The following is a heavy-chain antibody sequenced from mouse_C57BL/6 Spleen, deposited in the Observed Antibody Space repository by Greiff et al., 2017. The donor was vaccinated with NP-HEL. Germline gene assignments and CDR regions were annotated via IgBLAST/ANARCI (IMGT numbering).Heavy chain of an antibody. CDR2: ISYDGNN. J-gene: IGHJ3*01. Sequence: EVQLQQSGPGLVKPSQSLSLTCSVTGYSITSGYYWNWIRQFPGNKLEWMGYISYDGNNNSNPSLKNRISITRDTSKNQFFLKLNSVTTEDTATYYCARDPYYYGSSPFAYWGQGTLVTVSA. CDR1: GYSITSGYY. CDR3: ARDPYYYGSSPFAY. D-gene: IGHD1-1*01. V-gene: IGHV3-6*01.